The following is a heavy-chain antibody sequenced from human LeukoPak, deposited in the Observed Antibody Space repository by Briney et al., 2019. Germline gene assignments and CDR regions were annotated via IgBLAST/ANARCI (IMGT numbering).Heavy chain of an antibody. Sequence: SETLSLTCTVSGRSISSYYWSWIRQPPGKGLELIGYIYYSGSTNYNPSLKSRVTISVDTSKNQFSLKLSSVTAADTAVYYCARVSSGVYFDYWGQGTLVTVSS. CDR1: GRSISSYY. J-gene: IGHJ4*02. CDR3: ARVSSGVYFDY. CDR2: IYYSGST. D-gene: IGHD2-15*01. V-gene: IGHV4-59*01.